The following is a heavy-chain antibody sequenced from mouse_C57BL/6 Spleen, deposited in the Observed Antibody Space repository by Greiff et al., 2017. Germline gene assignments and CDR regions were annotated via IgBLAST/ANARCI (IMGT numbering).Heavy chain of an antibody. V-gene: IGHV5-16*01. CDR1: GFTFSDYY. CDR2: INYDGSST. J-gene: IGHJ2*01. Sequence: EVMLVESEGGLVQPGSSMKLSCTASGFTFSDYYMAWVRQVPEKGLEWVANINYDGSSTYYLDSLKSRFIISRDNAKNILYLQMSSLKSEDTATYYCARDLYSNFDYWGQGTTLTVSS. CDR3: ARDLYSNFDY. D-gene: IGHD2-5*01.